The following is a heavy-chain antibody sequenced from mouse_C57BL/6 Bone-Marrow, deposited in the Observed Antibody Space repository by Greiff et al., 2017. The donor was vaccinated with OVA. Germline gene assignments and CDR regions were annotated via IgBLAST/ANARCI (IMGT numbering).Heavy chain of an antibody. CDR3: ARLDSSGYVDY. CDR1: GFTFSSYA. D-gene: IGHD3-2*02. CDR2: ISDGGSYT. Sequence: DVKLVESGGGLVKPGGSLKLSCAASGFTFSSYAMSWVRQTPEKRLEWVATISDGGSYTYYPDNVKGRFTISRDNAKNNLYLQMSHLKSEDTAMYYGARLDSSGYVDYWGQGTTLTVSS. V-gene: IGHV5-4*03. J-gene: IGHJ2*01.